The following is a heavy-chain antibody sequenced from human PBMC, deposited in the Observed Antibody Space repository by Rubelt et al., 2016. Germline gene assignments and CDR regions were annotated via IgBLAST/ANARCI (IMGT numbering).Heavy chain of an antibody. V-gene: IGHV3-21*01. CDR2: ISSGSYYI. CDR1: GFAFSGYN. J-gene: IGHJ6*02. D-gene: IGHD2-2*02. Sequence: GFAFSGYNMNWVRQTPGKGLEWVSSISSGSYYIYYADSMKGRFTISRDNSKNTVYLQINGLRAEDTAVYYCATSHCTLSTCYIGMDVWGQGTTVTVSS. CDR3: ATSHCTLSTCYIGMDV.